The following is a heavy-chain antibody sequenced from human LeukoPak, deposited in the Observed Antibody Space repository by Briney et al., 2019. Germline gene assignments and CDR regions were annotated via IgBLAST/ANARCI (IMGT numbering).Heavy chain of an antibody. V-gene: IGHV3-48*01. CDR3: ARRYYYYYMDV. J-gene: IGHJ6*03. Sequence: PGGPLRLSCAASGFTFSSYSMNWVRQAPGKGLEWVSYISSSSSTIYYADSVKGRFTISRDNAKNSLYLQMNSLRAEDTAVYYCARRYYYYYMDVWGKGTTVTVSS. CDR1: GFTFSSYS. CDR2: ISSSSSTI.